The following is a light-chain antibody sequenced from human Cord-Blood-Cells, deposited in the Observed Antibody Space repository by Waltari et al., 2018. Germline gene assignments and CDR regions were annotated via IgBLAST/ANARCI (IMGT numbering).Light chain of an antibody. CDR1: QSVSSSY. J-gene: IGKJ4*01. Sequence: ELVLTPSPGTLSLSQGERATLSCRDSQSVSSSYLAWYQQKPGQAPRHHIYGASSRTTGIPDRFSGSGGGTDFTLTISRMESVDFAVYYCQQYGSSPTFGGGTKVESK. CDR3: QQYGSSPT. CDR2: GAS. V-gene: IGKV3-20*01.